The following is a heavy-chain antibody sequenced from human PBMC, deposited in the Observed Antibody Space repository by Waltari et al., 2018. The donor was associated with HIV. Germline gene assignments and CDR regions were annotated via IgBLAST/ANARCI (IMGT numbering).Heavy chain of an antibody. V-gene: IGHV3-15*02. CDR3: TTFEMGTTRNF. J-gene: IGHJ4*02. CDR2: IRSKTDGGET. Sequence: VQLVESGGALVTPGGSLKISCAVSGITFKNAWLSWVRKAQGKGRQGLVHIRSKTDGGETDSAAPLSGRFAISTDDFNNTMLLERKTLKVDDTAVYYCTTFEMGTTRNFWGQGTLVTVSS. D-gene: IGHD1-26*01. CDR1: GITFKNAW.